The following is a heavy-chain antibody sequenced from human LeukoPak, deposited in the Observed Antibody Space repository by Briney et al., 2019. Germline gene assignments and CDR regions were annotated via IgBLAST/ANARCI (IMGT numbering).Heavy chain of an antibody. CDR3: AREGIQLWLPKAFDY. CDR2: IYYSGST. D-gene: IGHD5-18*01. Sequence: PSETLSLTCTVSGGSISSSSYYWGWIRQPPGKGLEWTGSIYYSGSTYYNPSLKSRVTISVDTSKNQFSLKLSSVTAADTAVYYCAREGIQLWLPKAFDYWGQGTLVTVSS. V-gene: IGHV4-39*07. CDR1: GGSISSSSYY. J-gene: IGHJ4*02.